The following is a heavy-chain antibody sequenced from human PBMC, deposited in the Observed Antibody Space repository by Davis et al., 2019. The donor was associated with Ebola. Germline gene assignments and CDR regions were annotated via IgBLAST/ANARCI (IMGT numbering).Heavy chain of an antibody. D-gene: IGHD6-19*01. J-gene: IGHJ4*02. V-gene: IGHV3-7*01. CDR2: IRQDGSAK. CDR3: ARDSGWYRFDY. CDR1: GFTSSPYW. Sequence: PGGSLRLSCVASGFTSSPYWMTWVRQAPGKGLEWVANIRQDGSAKYSVDSVKGRFTMSRDNAKNSLYLQMNSLRAEDTAVYYCARDSGWYRFDYWGQGTLVTVSS.